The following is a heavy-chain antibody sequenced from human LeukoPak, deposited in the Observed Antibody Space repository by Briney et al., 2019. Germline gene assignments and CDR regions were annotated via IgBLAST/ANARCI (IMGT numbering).Heavy chain of an antibody. J-gene: IGHJ5*02. Sequence: ASVKVSCKASGYTFTGYGISWVRQAPGQGLEWMGWISAYNGNTKYAQKLQGRVTMTTDTSTSTAHMELRSLKSDDTAVYYCARDLLVTNWFDPWGQGTLATVSS. CDR2: ISAYNGNT. V-gene: IGHV1-18*01. CDR3: ARDLLVTNWFDP. CDR1: GYTFTGYG. D-gene: IGHD2-15*01.